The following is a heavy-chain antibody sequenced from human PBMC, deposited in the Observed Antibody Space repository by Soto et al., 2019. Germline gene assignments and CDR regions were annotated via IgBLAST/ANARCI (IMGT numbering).Heavy chain of an antibody. V-gene: IGHV3-53*01. CDR1: GFTVSSNY. J-gene: IGHJ6*02. Sequence: EVQLVESGGGLIQPGGSLRLSCAASGFTVSSNYMSWVRQAPGKGLEWVSVIYSGGSTYYADSVKGRFTISRDNSKNTRYLQMNSLRAEDTAVYYCARDAGYSYGPYYYYGMDVWGQGTTVTVSS. CDR2: IYSGGST. CDR3: ARDAGYSYGPYYYYGMDV. D-gene: IGHD5-18*01.